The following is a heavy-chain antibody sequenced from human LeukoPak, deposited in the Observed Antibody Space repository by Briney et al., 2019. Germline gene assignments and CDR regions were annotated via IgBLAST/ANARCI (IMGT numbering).Heavy chain of an antibody. D-gene: IGHD4-17*01. V-gene: IGHV4-61*08. CDR1: GGSISNGDHY. Sequence: SETLSLTCTVSGGSISNGDHYWSWIRQHPGKGLEWIGHIYYSGSSNYIPSLRSRVTISVDTSKNQFSLMLNSVTAADTAVYYCARDSGDYLDYWGQGTLVIVSS. J-gene: IGHJ4*02. CDR3: ARDSGDYLDY. CDR2: IYYSGSS.